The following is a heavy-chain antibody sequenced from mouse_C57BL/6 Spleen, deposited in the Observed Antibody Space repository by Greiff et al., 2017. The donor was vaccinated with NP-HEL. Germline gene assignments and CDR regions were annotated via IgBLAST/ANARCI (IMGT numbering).Heavy chain of an antibody. CDR3: AKNSSADYAMDY. CDR1: GFSLTSYG. CDR2: IWRGGST. V-gene: IGHV2-5*01. D-gene: IGHD3-2*02. Sequence: VKLVESGPGLVQPSQSLSITCTVSGFSLTSYGVHWVRQSPGKGLEWLGVIWRGGSTDYNAAFMSRLSITKDNSKSQVFFKMNSLQADDTAIYYCAKNSSADYAMDYWGQGTSVTVSS. J-gene: IGHJ4*01.